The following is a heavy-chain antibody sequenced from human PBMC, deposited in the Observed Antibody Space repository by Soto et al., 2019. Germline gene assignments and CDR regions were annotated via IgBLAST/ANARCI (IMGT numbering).Heavy chain of an antibody. CDR2: MNPNSGNT. CDR1: GYTFTSYD. Sequence: QVQLVQSGAEVKKPGASVKVSCKASGYTFTSYDINWVRQATGQGLEWMGWMNPNSGNTGYAQKFQGRFTMTRNTSISTAYMELSSLRSEDTAVYYWVRPGYSSGWYPPDYWGQGTLVTVSS. J-gene: IGHJ4*02. V-gene: IGHV1-8*01. D-gene: IGHD6-19*01. CDR3: VRPGYSSGWYPPDY.